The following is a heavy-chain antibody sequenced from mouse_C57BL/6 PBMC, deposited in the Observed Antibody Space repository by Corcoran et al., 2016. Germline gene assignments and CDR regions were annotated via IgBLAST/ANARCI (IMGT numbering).Heavy chain of an antibody. J-gene: IGHJ4*01. CDR2: INPNNGGT. CDR3: ARSGTGTKAMDY. V-gene: IGHV1-26*01. Sequence: EVQLQQSGPELVKPGASVKISCKASGYTFTDYYMNWVKQSHGKSLEWIGDINPNNGGTSYNQKFKGKATLTVDKSSSTAYMELRSLTSEDSAVYYCARSGTGTKAMDYWGQGTSVTVSS. D-gene: IGHD4-1*01. CDR1: GYTFTDYY.